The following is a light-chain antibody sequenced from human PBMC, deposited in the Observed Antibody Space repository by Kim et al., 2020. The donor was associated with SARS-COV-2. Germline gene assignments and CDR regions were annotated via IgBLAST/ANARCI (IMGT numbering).Light chain of an antibody. Sequence: SSELTQDPAVSVALGQTVRITCQGDSLRSYYASWYQQKPGQAPVLVIYGKNNRPSGIPDRFSGSSSVNTASLTITGAQAEDEADYYCNSRDSSGNQVFGGGTQLTVL. V-gene: IGLV3-19*01. J-gene: IGLJ3*02. CDR3: NSRDSSGNQV. CDR2: GKN. CDR1: SLRSYY.